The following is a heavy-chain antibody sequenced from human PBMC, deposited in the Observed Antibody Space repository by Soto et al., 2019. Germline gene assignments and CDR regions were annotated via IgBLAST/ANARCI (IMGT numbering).Heavy chain of an antibody. CDR3: ARDYMVRGVMRWFDP. CDR2: IYHSGST. D-gene: IGHD3-10*01. Sequence: SETLSLTCTVSGGSISSGDYYWSWIRQPPGKGLEWIGEIYHSGSTNYNPSLKGRVTISVDKSKNQFSLKLSSVTAADTAVYYRARDYMVRGVMRWFDPWGQGTLVTVS. CDR1: GGSISSGDYY. V-gene: IGHV4-39*07. J-gene: IGHJ5*02.